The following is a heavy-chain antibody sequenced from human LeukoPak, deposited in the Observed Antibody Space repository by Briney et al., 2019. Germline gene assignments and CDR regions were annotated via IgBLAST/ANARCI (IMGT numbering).Heavy chain of an antibody. CDR3: AKVIERVTARPGDFGY. V-gene: IGHV3-23*01. D-gene: IGHD2-21*02. CDR1: VFTFSSYA. Sequence: GGSLRLSCAASVFTFSSYAMSWVRQAPGKGLEWVSAISCSGGSTYYADSVKGRFTISRDNSKNTLYLQMNSLRAEDTAVYHCAKVIERVTARPGDFGYWGQGTLVTVSS. J-gene: IGHJ4*02. CDR2: ISCSGGST.